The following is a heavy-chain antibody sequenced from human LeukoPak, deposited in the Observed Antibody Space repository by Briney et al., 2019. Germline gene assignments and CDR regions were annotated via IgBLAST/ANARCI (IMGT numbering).Heavy chain of an antibody. Sequence: PGGSLRLSCAASGFTFSSYGMHWVRQAPGEGLEWVAVIWYDGSNKYYADSVKGRFTISRDNSKDTLYLQMNSLRAEDTAVYYCAKARIDSSSWYSWFDPWGQGTLVTVSS. CDR1: GFTFSSYG. CDR2: IWYDGSNK. CDR3: AKARIDSSSWYSWFDP. J-gene: IGHJ5*02. D-gene: IGHD6-13*01. V-gene: IGHV3-33*06.